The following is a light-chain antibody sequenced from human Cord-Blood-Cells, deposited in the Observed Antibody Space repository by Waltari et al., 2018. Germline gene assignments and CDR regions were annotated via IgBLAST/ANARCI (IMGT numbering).Light chain of an antibody. CDR2: AAS. J-gene: IGKJ4*01. CDR1: QGISSY. V-gene: IGKV1-8*01. CDR3: QQYYSYPLT. Sequence: IRLTQSPSSLSASTLDRATIPCRASQGISSYLAWYQQKPGKAPKLLIYAASTLQSGVPSRFSGSGSGTDFTLTISCLQSEDFATYYCQQYYSYPLTFGGGTKVEIK.